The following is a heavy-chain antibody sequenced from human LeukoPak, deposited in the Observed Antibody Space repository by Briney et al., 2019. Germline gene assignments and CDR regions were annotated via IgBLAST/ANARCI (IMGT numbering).Heavy chain of an antibody. V-gene: IGHV3-30*02. J-gene: IGHJ6*03. D-gene: IGHD3-3*01. CDR1: GFTFSSYG. CDR3: AKDTLRFAGRGYYMDV. CDR2: IRYDGSNK. Sequence: GGSLRLSCAASGFTFSSYGMHWVRQAPGKGLEWVAFIRYDGSNKYYADSVKGRFTISRDNSKNTLYLQMNSLRAEDTAVYYCAKDTLRFAGRGYYMDVWGKGATVTVSS.